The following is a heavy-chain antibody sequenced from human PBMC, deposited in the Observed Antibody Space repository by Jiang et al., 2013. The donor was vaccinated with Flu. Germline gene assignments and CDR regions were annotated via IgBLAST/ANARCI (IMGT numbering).Heavy chain of an antibody. CDR1: GFTFSSYA. V-gene: IGHV3-23*04. CDR2: ISISGDST. J-gene: IGHJ4*02. CDR3: AKADYGASHPSEQFYFDY. Sequence: VESGGGLIQPGGSLRVSCAASGFTFSSYAMSWVRQAPGKGLEWVSSISISGDSTYHADSVKGRFTISRDNSKNTLYLQMNSLRAEDTAVYYCAKADYGASHPSEQFYFDYWGQGTRVIVSS. D-gene: IGHD4-17*01.